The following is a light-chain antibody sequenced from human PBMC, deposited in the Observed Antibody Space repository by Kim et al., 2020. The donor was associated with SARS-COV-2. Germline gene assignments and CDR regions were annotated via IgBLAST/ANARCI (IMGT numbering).Light chain of an antibody. V-gene: IGKV1-5*01. Sequence: GDTVSITCRASQYLATWVAWYQQKPGMAPKVLMYDASKLKSGVPSRFSGSGSGTEFTLTITSLQPDDFATYYCQQYKSDPYTFGQGTKLAI. CDR2: DAS. J-gene: IGKJ2*01. CDR3: QQYKSDPYT. CDR1: QYLATW.